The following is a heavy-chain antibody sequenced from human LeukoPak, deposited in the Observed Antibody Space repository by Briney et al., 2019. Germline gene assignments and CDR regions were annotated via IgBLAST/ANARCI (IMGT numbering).Heavy chain of an antibody. CDR3: ARGSPTREITHGGFYYGIDV. J-gene: IGHJ6*02. CDR1: GYTFTSYG. CDR2: ICAYNCNT. D-gene: IGHD3-10*01. V-gene: IGHV1-18*01. Sequence: ASVTVTCLASGYTFTSYGISWLRQPRGQGLAWMGWICAYNCNTNYAHKLRGRVTMTTDRSTKTGYMELRSLRSDDPAVDYLARGSPTREITHGGFYYGIDVWGQGTTVTVSS.